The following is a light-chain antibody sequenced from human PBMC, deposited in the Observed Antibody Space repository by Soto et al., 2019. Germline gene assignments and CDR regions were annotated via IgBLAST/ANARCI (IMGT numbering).Light chain of an antibody. Sequence: ETVLTQSPGTLSLSPGERATLSCRASQSVGSTHLAWYQQKPGQAPRLLIYGASSRATGIPDRFSGSGSGTDFTLTISRLEPKDFAVYFCQQYGSSPRTFGQGTKVDIK. J-gene: IGKJ1*01. CDR1: QSVGSTH. CDR2: GAS. CDR3: QQYGSSPRT. V-gene: IGKV3-20*01.